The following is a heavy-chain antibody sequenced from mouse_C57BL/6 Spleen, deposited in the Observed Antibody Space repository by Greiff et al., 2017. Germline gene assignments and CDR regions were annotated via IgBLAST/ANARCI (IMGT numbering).Heavy chain of an antibody. V-gene: IGHV1-4*01. D-gene: IGHD1-1*01. CDR3: ARGMAVITAGVAAD. CDR2: INPSSGYT. CDR1: GYTFTSYT. J-gene: IGHJ2*01. Sequence: QVQLQQSGAELARPGASVKMSCKASGYTFTSYTMHWVKQRPGQGLEWIGYINPSSGYTKYNQKFKDKATLTADKSSSTAYMQLRSLTSADSAVYYGARGMAVITAGVAADWGKGTTLTVSS.